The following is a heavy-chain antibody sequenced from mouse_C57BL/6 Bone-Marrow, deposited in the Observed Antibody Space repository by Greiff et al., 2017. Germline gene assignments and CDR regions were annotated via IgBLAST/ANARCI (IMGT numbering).Heavy chain of an antibody. CDR3: TRYRLDLLWAMDY. J-gene: IGHJ4*01. CDR1: GYTFNSYW. Sequence: VQLKESGTVLARPGASVKMSCKTSGYTFNSYWMHWVKQRPGQGLECIGAIYPGNSDTSNNQKFKGKAKLTAVTSASTAYMELSRLTNEEPAVYYFTRYRLDLLWAMDYWGQGTSVTVSS. D-gene: IGHD2-1*01. CDR2: IYPGNSDT. V-gene: IGHV1-5*01.